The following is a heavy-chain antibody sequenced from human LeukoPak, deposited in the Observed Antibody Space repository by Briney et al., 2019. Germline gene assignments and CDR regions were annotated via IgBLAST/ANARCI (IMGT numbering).Heavy chain of an antibody. CDR2: IYSGGKT. Sequence: TGGSLRLFCAGYDFTVSTNYMSWVRQAPGKGLKWVSVIYSGGKTYYADSVKGRFTISRDNSKNTVYLQMNSLRAEDTAVYYCARVAAGKVIDYWGQGTLVIVSS. J-gene: IGHJ4*02. V-gene: IGHV3-53*01. CDR3: ARVAAGKVIDY. D-gene: IGHD6-13*01. CDR1: DFTVSTNY.